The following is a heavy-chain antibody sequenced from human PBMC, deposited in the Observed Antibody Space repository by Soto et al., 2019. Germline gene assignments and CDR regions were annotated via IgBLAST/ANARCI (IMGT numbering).Heavy chain of an antibody. D-gene: IGHD5-18*01. CDR3: ARGGIHHYYYGMDV. Sequence: ASVKVSCKASGYTFTSYDINCVRQATGQGLEWMGWMNPNSGNTGYAQKFQGRVTMTRNTSISTAYMELSSLRSEDTAVYYCARGGIHHYYYGMDVWGQGTTVTVSS. CDR1: GYTFTSYD. CDR2: MNPNSGNT. J-gene: IGHJ6*02. V-gene: IGHV1-8*01.